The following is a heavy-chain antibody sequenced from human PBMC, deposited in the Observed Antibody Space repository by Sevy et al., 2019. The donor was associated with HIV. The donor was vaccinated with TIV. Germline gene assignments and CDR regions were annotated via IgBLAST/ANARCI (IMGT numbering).Heavy chain of an antibody. V-gene: IGHV3-23*01. D-gene: IGHD3-10*01. CDR2: ISGSGGST. J-gene: IGHJ3*02. CDR1: GFTFSSYA. Sequence: GGSLRLSCAASGFTFSSYAMSWVRQAPGKGLEWVSAISGSGGSTYYADSVKGRFTISRDNSKNTLYLQMNSLRAEDKAVYYCAKDPLKAAYGSGSGLAAFDIWGQGTMVTVSS. CDR3: AKDPLKAAYGSGSGLAAFDI.